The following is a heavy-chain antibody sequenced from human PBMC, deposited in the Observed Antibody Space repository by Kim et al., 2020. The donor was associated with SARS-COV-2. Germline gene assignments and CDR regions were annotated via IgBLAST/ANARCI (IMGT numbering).Heavy chain of an antibody. CDR3: ARGGYGGPDY. Sequence: GGSLRLSCVASGFIFNDHYMDWVRQGPGKGLEWVGRTRNRANRYTTEYAASVKGRFTISRDASKNSLYLQMNSLKIEDTAVYYCARGGYGGPDYWGQGTLVIVSS. J-gene: IGHJ4*02. CDR2: TRNRANRYTT. D-gene: IGHD3-16*01. CDR1: GFIFNDHY. V-gene: IGHV3-72*01.